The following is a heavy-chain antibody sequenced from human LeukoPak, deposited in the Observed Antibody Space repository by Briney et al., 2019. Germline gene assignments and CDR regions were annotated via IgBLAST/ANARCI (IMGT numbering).Heavy chain of an antibody. CDR2: INHSGST. V-gene: IGHV4-34*01. D-gene: IGHD4-17*01. J-gene: IGHJ4*02. CDR3: ARRGYAGDNENYFDY. CDR1: GGSFSGYY. Sequence: SETLSLTCAVYGGSFSGYYWSWIRQPPGKGLEWIGEINHSGSTNYNPSLKSRVTISVDTSKNQFSLKLSSVTAADTAVYYCARRGYAGDNENYFDYWGQGTLVTVSS.